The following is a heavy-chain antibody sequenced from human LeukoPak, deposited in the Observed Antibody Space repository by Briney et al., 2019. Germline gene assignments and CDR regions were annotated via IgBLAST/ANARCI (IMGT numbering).Heavy chain of an antibody. CDR2: INSDGSST. CDR3: ARDRCSGGSCYSGDSYFDY. V-gene: IGHV3-74*01. CDR1: GFTFSSYW. J-gene: IGHJ4*02. Sequence: GGSLRLSCAASGFTFSSYWMHWVRQAPGKGLVWVSRINSDGSSTSYADSVKGRFTISRDNAKNTLYLQMNSLRAGDTAVYYCARDRCSGGSCYSGDSYFDYWGQGTLVTVSS. D-gene: IGHD2-15*01.